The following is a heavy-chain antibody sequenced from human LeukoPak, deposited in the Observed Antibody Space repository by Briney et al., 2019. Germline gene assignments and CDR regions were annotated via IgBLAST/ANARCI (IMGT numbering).Heavy chain of an antibody. Sequence: PPETLSLTCAVYGGSFSGYYWSWIRHPPGKGLEWIGEINHSGSTNYNPSLKSRVTISVDTSKNQFSLKLSSVTAADTAVYYCAIGLLWFGRHYFDYWGQGTLVTVSS. J-gene: IGHJ4*02. CDR1: GGSFSGYY. CDR2: INHSGST. V-gene: IGHV4-34*01. D-gene: IGHD3-10*01. CDR3: AIGLLWFGRHYFDY.